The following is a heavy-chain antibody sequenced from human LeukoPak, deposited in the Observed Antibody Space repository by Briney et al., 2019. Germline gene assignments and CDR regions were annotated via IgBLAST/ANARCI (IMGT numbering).Heavy chain of an antibody. J-gene: IGHJ4*02. CDR3: ARGGKLGFFDY. CDR2: IYYSGST. CDR1: GGSISSGDYY. V-gene: IGHV4-30-4*01. D-gene: IGHD7-27*01. Sequence: SETLSLTCTVSGGSISSGDYYWSWIRQPPGKGLEWIGYIYYSGSTYYNPSLKSRVTMSVDTSKNQFSLKLSSVTAADTAVYYCARGGKLGFFDYWGQGTLVTVSS.